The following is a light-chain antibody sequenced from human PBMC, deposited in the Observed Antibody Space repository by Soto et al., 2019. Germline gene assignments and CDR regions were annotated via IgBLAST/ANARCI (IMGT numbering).Light chain of an antibody. J-gene: IGKJ5*01. CDR3: QQYGTSPPIT. V-gene: IGKV3-20*01. Sequence: IVLTQSPGTLSLSPGERATLSCRASQSVSSRYLAWYQQKPGQAPRLLIYGASSRATGIPDRFSGSGSGTDFTLTISSLDPEDFAVYYCQQYGTSPPITFGQGTRLEIK. CDR2: GAS. CDR1: QSVSSRY.